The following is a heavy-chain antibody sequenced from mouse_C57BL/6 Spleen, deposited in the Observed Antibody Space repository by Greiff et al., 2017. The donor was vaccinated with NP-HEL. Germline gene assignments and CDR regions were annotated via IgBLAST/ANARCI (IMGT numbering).Heavy chain of an antibody. D-gene: IGHD2-4*01. CDR3: ARYDYDVAMDY. J-gene: IGHJ4*01. Sequence: VKLQQPGAELVRPGTSVKLSCKASGYTFTSYWMHWVKQRPGQGLEWIGVIDPSDSYTNYNQKFKGKATLTVDTSSSTAYMQLSSLTSEDSAVYYCARYDYDVAMDYWGQGTSVTVSS. CDR1: GYTFTSYW. V-gene: IGHV1-59*01. CDR2: IDPSDSYT.